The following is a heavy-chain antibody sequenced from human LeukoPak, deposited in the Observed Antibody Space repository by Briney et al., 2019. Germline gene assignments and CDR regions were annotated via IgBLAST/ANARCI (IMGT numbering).Heavy chain of an antibody. CDR2: ISAYNGNT. J-gene: IGHJ3*02. CDR3: ARAAEKKGDAFGI. Sequence: AASVKVSCKASGYTFTSYGISLVRQAPGQGLEWMGWISAYNGNTNYAQKLQGRVTMTTDTSTSTAYMELRSLRSDDTAVYYCARAAEKKGDAFGIWGQGTMVTVSS. CDR1: GYTFTSYG. V-gene: IGHV1-18*01.